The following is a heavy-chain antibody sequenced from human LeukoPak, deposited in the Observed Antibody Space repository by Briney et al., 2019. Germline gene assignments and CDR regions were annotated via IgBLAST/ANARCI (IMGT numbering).Heavy chain of an antibody. D-gene: IGHD3-16*01. CDR1: GYSFTDYY. J-gene: IGHJ5*02. Sequence: ASVKVSCKTSGYSFTDYYMHWVRQAPGQGLEWMGWINPNSGGTSAAQKFQGRVTMTRDTSITTVYMEVSWLTSDDTAIYYCARADRLHGGPYLVGPWGQGTLVTVSS. CDR2: INPNSGGT. V-gene: IGHV1-2*02. CDR3: ARADRLHGGPYLVGP.